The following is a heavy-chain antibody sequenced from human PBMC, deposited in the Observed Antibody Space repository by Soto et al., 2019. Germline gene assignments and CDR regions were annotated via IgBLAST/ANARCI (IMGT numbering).Heavy chain of an antibody. CDR1: GGTFGNSA. CDR3: ALDKERQQFGGNYYDGIDV. CDR2: IIPIFPTP. J-gene: IGHJ6*02. Sequence: QVQLVQSGAEVKKPRSSVTVSCKASGGTFGNSAISWVRQAPGQGLEWMGGIIPIFPTPAYAQKFQGRVTITADESTGTAYMELTSLRSEDTAVYYCALDKERQQFGGNYYDGIDVWGQGTTVTVSS. D-gene: IGHD6-25*01. V-gene: IGHV1-69*12.